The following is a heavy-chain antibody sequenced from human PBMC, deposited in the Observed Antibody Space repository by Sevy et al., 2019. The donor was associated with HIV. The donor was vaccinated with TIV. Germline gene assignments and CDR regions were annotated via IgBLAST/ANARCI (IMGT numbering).Heavy chain of an antibody. CDR2: TRNKANSYTT. V-gene: IGHV3-72*01. CDR1: GFTFSDHY. J-gene: IGHJ4*02. D-gene: IGHD3-22*01. Sequence: GGSLRLSCAASGFTFSDHYMDWVRQAPGKGLEWVGRTRNKANSYTTEYAASVKGRFTISRDDSKNSRYLQMNSLKTEDTAVYYCARAIYYYDSSGYSYLYYFDYWGQGTLVTVSS. CDR3: ARAIYYYDSSGYSYLYYFDY.